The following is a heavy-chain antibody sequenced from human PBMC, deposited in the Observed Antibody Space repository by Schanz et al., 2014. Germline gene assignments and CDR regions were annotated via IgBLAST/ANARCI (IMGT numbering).Heavy chain of an antibody. CDR3: AASSGWHPSTDY. D-gene: IGHD6-19*01. CDR1: GFVFGDYY. Sequence: QVQVVQSGGGLVKPGGSLRLSCAASGFVFGDYYMTWIRQAPGKGLEWLSYISDSGTYTNYADSVKGRFTISRDNAKSSLYLQMSSLRVEDTAVEYCAASSGWHPSTDYWGQGTLVTVSS. V-gene: IGHV3-11*05. J-gene: IGHJ4*02. CDR2: ISDSGTYT.